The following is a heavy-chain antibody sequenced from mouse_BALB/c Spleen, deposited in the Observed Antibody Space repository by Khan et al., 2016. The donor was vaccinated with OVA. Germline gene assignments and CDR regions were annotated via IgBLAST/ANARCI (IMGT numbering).Heavy chain of an antibody. CDR3: SRVGYNGTMDY. CDR1: GYTFTIYG. V-gene: IGHV9-3-1*01. J-gene: IGHJ4*01. CDR2: INTYTGEP. Sequence: QIQLVQSGPELKKPGETVKISCKASGYTFTIYGMNWVRQAPGKGLKWMGWINTYTGEPTYADDFKGRFAFSLETSASTAFLQINNRKNEETATYFCSRVGYNGTMDYWGQGPSVTVSS. D-gene: IGHD2-14*01.